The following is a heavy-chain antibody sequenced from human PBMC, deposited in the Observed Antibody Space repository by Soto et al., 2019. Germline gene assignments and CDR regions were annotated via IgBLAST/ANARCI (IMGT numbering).Heavy chain of an antibody. V-gene: IGHV1-2*02. J-gene: IGHJ3*02. Sequence: ASVKVSCKASGYTFTGYYIHWVRQAPGQGLEWVGWMDPNSGGTSYAEKFQGRVTLTRDTSISTAYMDLSRLRSDDTAVYYCERETAGPVSIGYGVDIWGQGTKVTVSS. CDR1: GYTFTGYY. D-gene: IGHD3-22*01. CDR3: ERETAGPVSIGYGVDI. CDR2: MDPNSGGT.